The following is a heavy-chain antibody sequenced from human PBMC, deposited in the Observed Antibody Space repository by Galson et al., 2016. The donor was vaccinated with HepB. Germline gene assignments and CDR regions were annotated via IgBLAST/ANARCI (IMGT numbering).Heavy chain of an antibody. Sequence: SLRLSCAASGFVVSTKYMSWVRQAPGKGLEWVSVIYSDGSAYYADSVTGRFTISRDISKNMVDLQMNNLRAEETAVYYCAREKGYLTNWFFDLWGRGTLVTVSS. D-gene: IGHD3-16*02. V-gene: IGHV3-66*02. CDR1: GFVVSTKY. J-gene: IGHJ2*01. CDR2: IYSDGSA. CDR3: AREKGYLTNWFFDL.